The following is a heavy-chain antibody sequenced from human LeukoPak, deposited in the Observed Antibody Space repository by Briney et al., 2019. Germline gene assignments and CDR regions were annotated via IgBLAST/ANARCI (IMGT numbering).Heavy chain of an antibody. J-gene: IGHJ4*02. CDR1: GGSISSGSYY. V-gene: IGHV4-61*02. D-gene: IGHD1-26*01. CDR2: IYTSGST. Sequence: SETLSLTCTVSGGSISSGSYYWSWIRQPAGKGLEWIGRIYTSGSTNYNPSLTSRLTISVDTSKNQFSLKLSSVTAADTAVYYCARASGSYPDYWGQGTLVTVSS. CDR3: ARASGSYPDY.